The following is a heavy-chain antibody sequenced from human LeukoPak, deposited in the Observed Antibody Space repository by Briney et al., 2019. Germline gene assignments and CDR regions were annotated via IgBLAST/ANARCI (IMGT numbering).Heavy chain of an antibody. J-gene: IGHJ4*02. CDR3: GRDLIGTAASWDS. D-gene: IGHD6-25*01. CDR1: GFTVNNKY. V-gene: IGHV3-53*01. CDR2: ISSGDST. Sequence: GGSLRLSCAASGFTVNNKYMNWVRQAPGKGLEWVSVISSGDSTYYADSVKGRFTISRDNSKNTLYLQMNSLRVEDTAVYYCGRDLIGTAASWDSWGQGTLVTVSS.